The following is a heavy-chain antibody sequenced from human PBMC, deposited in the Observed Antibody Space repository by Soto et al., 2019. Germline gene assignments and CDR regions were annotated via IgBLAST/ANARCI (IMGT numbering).Heavy chain of an antibody. J-gene: IGHJ4*02. D-gene: IGHD1-26*01. V-gene: IGHV1-3*01. CDR3: ARDIVGATTDYFDY. CDR1: GYTFTSYA. Sequence: QVQLVQSGAEVKKPGASVKVSCQASGYTFTSYAMHWVRQAPGQRLEWMGWINAGNGNTKYSQKFQGRVTITRDTSASKAYMELSSLRSEDTAVYYCARDIVGATTDYFDYLGQGTLVTVSS. CDR2: INAGNGNT.